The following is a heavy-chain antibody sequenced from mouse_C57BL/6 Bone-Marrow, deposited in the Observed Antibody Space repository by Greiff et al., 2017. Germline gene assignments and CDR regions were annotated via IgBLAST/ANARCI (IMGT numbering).Heavy chain of an antibody. J-gene: IGHJ4*01. Sequence: QVQLQQPGAELVKPGASVKLSCKASGYTFTSYWMHWVKQRPGRGLEWIGRIDPNSGGTKYTEKFKGKATMTVDKPSSTAYLQLSSLTSEDSAVYYGARGRLCRRRYYVMDYWGQGTSVTVSS. CDR1: GYTFTSYW. D-gene: IGHD6-1*01. CDR3: ARGRLCRRRYYVMDY. V-gene: IGHV1-72*01. CDR2: IDPNSGGT.